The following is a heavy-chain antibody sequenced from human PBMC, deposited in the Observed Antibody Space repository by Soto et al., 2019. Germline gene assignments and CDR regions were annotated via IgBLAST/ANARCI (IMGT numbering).Heavy chain of an antibody. Sequence: EVQLLDSGGGLVQPGGSLGLSCAASGFTFSNYAMNWVRQAPGKGLDWVSAISGSGGSTYYADSVKGRFTISRDNSKNTLYLQMSSLRDDDTAVYYCAKGPLVSGYDLDYWGQGTLVTVSS. V-gene: IGHV3-23*01. D-gene: IGHD5-12*01. CDR3: AKGPLVSGYDLDY. CDR1: GFTFSNYA. CDR2: ISGSGGST. J-gene: IGHJ4*02.